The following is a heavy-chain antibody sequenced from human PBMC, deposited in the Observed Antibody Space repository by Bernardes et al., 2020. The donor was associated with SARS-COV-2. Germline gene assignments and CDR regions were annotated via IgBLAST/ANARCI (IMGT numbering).Heavy chain of an antibody. CDR1: GGSISSYY. CDR2: IYTSGST. D-gene: IGHD2-2*01. CDR3: AREALGYCSSTRCYRAFDI. J-gene: IGHJ3*02. Sequence: SETLSLTCTVSGGSISSYYWSWIRQPAGKGLEWIGRIYTSGSTNYNPSLKSRVTMLVDTSKNQFSLKLSSVTAADTAVYYCAREALGYCSSTRCYRAFDIWGQGTMVTVSS. V-gene: IGHV4-4*07.